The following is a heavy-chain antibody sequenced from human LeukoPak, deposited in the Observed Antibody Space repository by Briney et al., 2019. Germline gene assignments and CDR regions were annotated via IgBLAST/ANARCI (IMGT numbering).Heavy chain of an antibody. Sequence: GGSLRLSCAASGFTFSSYSMNWVRQAPGKGLEWVSSISSSSSHIYYADSVKGRFTISRDNAKNSLYLQMNSLRAEDTAVYYCAREREYSWIGSLYFDYWGQGTLVTVSS. D-gene: IGHD2-8*02. CDR2: ISSSSSHI. V-gene: IGHV3-21*01. CDR1: GFTFSSYS. J-gene: IGHJ4*02. CDR3: AREREYSWIGSLYFDY.